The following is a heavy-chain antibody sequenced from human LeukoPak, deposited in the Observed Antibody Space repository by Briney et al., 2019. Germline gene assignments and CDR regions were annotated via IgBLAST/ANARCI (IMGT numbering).Heavy chain of an antibody. CDR1: GGSISSYY. CDR3: ARHTNWGSSDFDY. J-gene: IGHJ4*02. V-gene: IGHV4-59*08. Sequence: SETLSLTCTVSGGSISSYYWSWIRQPPGKGLEWIGYIYYSGSTNYNPSLKSRVTISVDTSKNQFSLKLSSVTAADTAVYYCARHTNWGSSDFDYWGQGTLVTVSS. D-gene: IGHD7-27*01. CDR2: IYYSGST.